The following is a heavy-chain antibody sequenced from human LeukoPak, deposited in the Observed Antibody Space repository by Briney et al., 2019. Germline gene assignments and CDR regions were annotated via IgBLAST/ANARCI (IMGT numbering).Heavy chain of an antibody. CDR2: IDSDGSTT. V-gene: IGHV3-74*01. J-gene: IGHJ4*02. D-gene: IGHD3-22*01. CDR3: AKSRARREGSSCSIDY. CDR1: GFTFSSYW. Sequence: GGSLRLSCAASGFTFSSYWMHWVRQAPGKGLVWVSRIDSDGSTTNYADSVKGRFSISRFNAKETLYLQMNSLRAEDTALYYCAKSRARREGSSCSIDYWGQGTPVTVSS.